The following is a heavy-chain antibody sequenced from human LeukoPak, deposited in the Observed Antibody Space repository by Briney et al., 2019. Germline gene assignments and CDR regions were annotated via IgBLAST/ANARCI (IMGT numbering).Heavy chain of an antibody. J-gene: IGHJ4*02. CDR2: INPNSGGT. V-gene: IGHV1-2*02. CDR1: GYTFSNYG. D-gene: IGHD2-21*02. Sequence: ASVKVSCKASGYTFSNYGISWVRQAPGQGLEWMGWINPNSGGTNYAQKFQGRVTMTRDTSISTAYMELSRLRSDDTAVYYCARVEVVTTKYFDYWGQGTLVTVSS. CDR3: ARVEVVTTKYFDY.